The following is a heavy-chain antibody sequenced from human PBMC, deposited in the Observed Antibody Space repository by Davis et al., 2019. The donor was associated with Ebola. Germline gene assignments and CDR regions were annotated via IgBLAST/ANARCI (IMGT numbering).Heavy chain of an antibody. CDR2: MNSTSGNT. J-gene: IGHJ6*02. D-gene: IGHD1-14*01. CDR1: GYAFTSYD. V-gene: IGHV1-8*01. CDR3: ARSGVRGYYNGMDV. Sequence: AASVKVSCKASGYAFTSYDINWVRQATGQGLEWMGWMNSTSGNTGYVERFQGRVTMSRNTSISTAYMELSSLRSEGTAVYYCARSGVRGYYNGMDVWGQGTTVTVSS.